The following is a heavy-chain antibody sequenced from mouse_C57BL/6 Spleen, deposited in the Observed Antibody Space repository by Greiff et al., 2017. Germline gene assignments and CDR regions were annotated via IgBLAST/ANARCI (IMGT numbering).Heavy chain of an antibody. CDR2: IDPSDSET. Sequence: QVQLQQPGAELVRPGSSVKLSCKASGYTFTSYWMHWVKQRPIQGLEWIGNIDPSDSETHYNQKFKDKATLTVDTSSSPAYLQLSSLTSEDSAVYYGERGMISTTGYYFDYWGQGTTLTVSS. D-gene: IGHD2-4*01. CDR1: GYTFTSYW. V-gene: IGHV1-52*01. J-gene: IGHJ2*01. CDR3: ERGMISTTGYYFDY.